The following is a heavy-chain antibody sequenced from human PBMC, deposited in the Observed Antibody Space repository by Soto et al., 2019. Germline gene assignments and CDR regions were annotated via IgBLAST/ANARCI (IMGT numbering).Heavy chain of an antibody. V-gene: IGHV5-10-1*01. D-gene: IGHD6-6*01. CDR2: IDPSDSYT. CDR1: GYSFTSYW. Sequence: GESLKISCKGSGYSFTSYWISWVRQMPGKGLEWMGRIDPSDSYTNYSPSFQGHVTISADKSISTAYLQWSSLKASDTAMYYCASGVAALTYYYYYGMDVWGQGTTVTVSS. CDR3: ASGVAALTYYYYYGMDV. J-gene: IGHJ6*02.